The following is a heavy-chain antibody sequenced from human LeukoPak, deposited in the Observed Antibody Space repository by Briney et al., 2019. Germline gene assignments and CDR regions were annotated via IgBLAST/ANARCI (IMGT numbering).Heavy chain of an antibody. CDR3: ARDADLCSGGSCPIFDY. J-gene: IGHJ4*02. CDR2: ISSSSSYI. Sequence: PGGSLRLSCAASGFTFSSYAMSWVRQAPGKGLEWVSSISSSSSYIYYADSVKGRFTISRDNAKNSLYLQMNSLRAEDTAVYYCARDADLCSGGSCPIFDYWGQGTLVTVSS. V-gene: IGHV3-21*01. D-gene: IGHD2-15*01. CDR1: GFTFSSYA.